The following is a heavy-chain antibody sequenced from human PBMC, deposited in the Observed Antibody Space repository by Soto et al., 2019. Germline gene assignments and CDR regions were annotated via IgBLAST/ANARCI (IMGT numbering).Heavy chain of an antibody. CDR2: IYHSGST. J-gene: IGHJ5*02. D-gene: IGHD4-4*01. Sequence: PSETLSLTCAVSGGSISSGGYSWSWIRQPPGKGLEWIGYIYHSGSTYYNPSLKSRVTISVDRSKNQFSLKLSSVTAADTAVYYCARGSNQYNWFNPWGQGTLVTVSS. CDR1: GGSISSGGYS. V-gene: IGHV4-30-2*01. CDR3: ARGSNQYNWFNP.